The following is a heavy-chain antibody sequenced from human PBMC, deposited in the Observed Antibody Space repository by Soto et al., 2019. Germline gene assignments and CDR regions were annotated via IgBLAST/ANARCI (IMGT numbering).Heavy chain of an antibody. CDR1: CGSIISGAYY. D-gene: IGHD6-13*01. Sequence: SETLSLTCTFSCGSIISGAYYWSWIRQPPGKGLEWIGYIYYSGSTYYNPSLKSRVTISVDTSKNQYSLKLSSVTAADTAVYYCARDAGSSYNAYYYYGMDVWGQGTTVTVSS. V-gene: IGHV4-30-4*01. CDR2: IYYSGST. CDR3: ARDAGSSYNAYYYYGMDV. J-gene: IGHJ6*02.